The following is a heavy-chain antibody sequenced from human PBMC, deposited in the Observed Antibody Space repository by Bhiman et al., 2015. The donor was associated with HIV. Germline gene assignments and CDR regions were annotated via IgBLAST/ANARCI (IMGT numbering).Heavy chain of an antibody. CDR1: GFTVITSY. D-gene: IGHD3-10*01. Sequence: DVHLVESGGGLIQPGGSLRLSCAASGFTVITSYMSWVRQAPGKGLEWVSVIYSDGNTFYADSVKGRFTISRDNSKNTLYLQMSSVRAEDTAVYYCARHLWGRYSGEGRTFDNWGQGTLVTVSS. CDR2: IYSDGNT. CDR3: ARHLWGRYSGEGRTFDN. V-gene: IGHV3-53*01. J-gene: IGHJ4*02.